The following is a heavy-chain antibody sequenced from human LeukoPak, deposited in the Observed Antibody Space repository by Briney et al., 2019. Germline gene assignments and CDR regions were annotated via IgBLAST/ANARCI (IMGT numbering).Heavy chain of an antibody. CDR3: ARDAGATAY. V-gene: IGHV4-59*01. Sequence: SETLSLTCTVSGVSISTDYWTWVRQPPGKRLEWIGYIHYSGAATYNPSLQSRVTISIDTSKNQVSLKMTSVTSADTAVYYCARDAGATAYWGQGALGTVSS. D-gene: IGHD4/OR15-4a*01. CDR1: GVSISTDY. J-gene: IGHJ4*02. CDR2: IHYSGAA.